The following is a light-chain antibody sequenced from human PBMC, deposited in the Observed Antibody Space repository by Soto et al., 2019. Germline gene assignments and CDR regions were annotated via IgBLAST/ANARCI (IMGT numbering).Light chain of an antibody. CDR3: QQYGSSPPIT. J-gene: IGKJ5*01. CDR2: GAS. CDR1: QSVSSSY. V-gene: IGKV3-20*01. Sequence: EIVLTQSPGTLSLSPGERATLSCRASQSVSSSYLAWYQQKPGQAPRLLIYGASSRATGIPDRCSGSGSGTDFTLTISRLEPEDFVVYYCQQYGSSPPITFGQGTRLEIK.